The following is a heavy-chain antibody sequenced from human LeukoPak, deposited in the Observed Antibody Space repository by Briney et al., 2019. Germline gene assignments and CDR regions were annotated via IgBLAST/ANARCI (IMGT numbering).Heavy chain of an antibody. CDR3: ARVAPYYYDTSGYPIFDY. J-gene: IGHJ4*02. V-gene: IGHV4-38-2*02. Sequence: ASETLSLTCTVSGYSISFDYYGGWIRQPPGKGLEWIGSIYHSGSTKYNPSLNSRVTISVVTSTNQFSLKLSSVTAADTAVYYCARVAPYYYDTSGYPIFDYWGQGTLLTVSS. CDR1: GYSISFDYY. D-gene: IGHD3-22*01. CDR2: IYHSGST.